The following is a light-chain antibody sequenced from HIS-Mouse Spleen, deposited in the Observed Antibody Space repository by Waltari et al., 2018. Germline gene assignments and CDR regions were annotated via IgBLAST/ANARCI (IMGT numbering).Light chain of an antibody. CDR3: QSADSSGTYV. J-gene: IGLJ2*01. CDR1: ALPKQY. CDR2: KDS. V-gene: IGLV3-25*03. Sequence: SYELTQPPSVSVSPGQTARITCSGDALPKQYAYWYQQKPGQAPVLVIYKDSERPSGIPERFSGSSSGTTVTLTISGVQAEDEADYYCQSADSSGTYVFGGGTNLTVL.